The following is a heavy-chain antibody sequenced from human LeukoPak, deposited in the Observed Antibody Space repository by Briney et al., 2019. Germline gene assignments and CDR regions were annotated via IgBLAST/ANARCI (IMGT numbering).Heavy chain of an antibody. CDR1: GFTFSSYG. Sequence: GGSLRLSCAAFGFTFSSYGMHWVRQTRGKGLEWVAFIRHDGSYQQYADSVKGRFTVSRDNSKDMVYLQMNSLITEDTAVYYCAKNRDSSDYPRDFDFWGQGTLVTVSS. D-gene: IGHD3-22*01. CDR3: AKNRDSSDYPRDFDF. J-gene: IGHJ4*02. CDR2: IRHDGSYQ. V-gene: IGHV3-30*02.